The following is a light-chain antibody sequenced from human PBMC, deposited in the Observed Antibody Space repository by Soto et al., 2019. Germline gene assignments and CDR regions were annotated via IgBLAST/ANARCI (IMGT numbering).Light chain of an antibody. CDR3: QQYGSSPLT. CDR1: QSVSSSY. V-gene: IGKV3-20*01. Sequence: EIVLTQSPGTLSLSPGERATLSCRASQSVSSSYLAWYQQKPGQAPRLLIYGASSRATGIPDRFSGSGSGTDFTLTIIRLEPEDFGVYYCQQYGSSPLTSGGGTKVE. CDR2: GAS. J-gene: IGKJ4*01.